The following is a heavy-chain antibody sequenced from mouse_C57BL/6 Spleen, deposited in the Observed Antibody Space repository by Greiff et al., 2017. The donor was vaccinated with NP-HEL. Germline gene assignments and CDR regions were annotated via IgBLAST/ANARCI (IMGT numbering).Heavy chain of an antibody. J-gene: IGHJ1*03. V-gene: IGHV5-4*01. CDR3: AREDYYGSRYFDV. CDR2: ISDGGSYT. CDR1: GFTFSSYA. Sequence: EVQLQESGGGLVKPGGSLKLSCAASGFTFSSYAMSWVRQTPEKRLEWVATISDGGSYTYYPDNVKGRFTISRDNAKNNLYLQMSHLKSEDTAMYYCAREDYYGSRYFDVWGTGTTVTVSS. D-gene: IGHD1-1*01.